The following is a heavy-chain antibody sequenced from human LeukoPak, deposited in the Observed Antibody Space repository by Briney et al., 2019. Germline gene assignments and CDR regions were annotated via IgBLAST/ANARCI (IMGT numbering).Heavy chain of an antibody. CDR1: GYTFTGYY. D-gene: IGHD3-9*01. J-gene: IGHJ4*02. CDR2: INPNSGGT. Sequence: ASVKVSCKASGYTFTGYYMHWVRQAPGQGLEWMGWINPNSGGTNYAQKFQGRVTMTRDTSISIAYMELSRLRSDDTAVYYCASGGEYYDILTGDYYFDYWGQGTLVTVSS. CDR3: ASGGEYYDILTGDYYFDY. V-gene: IGHV1-2*02.